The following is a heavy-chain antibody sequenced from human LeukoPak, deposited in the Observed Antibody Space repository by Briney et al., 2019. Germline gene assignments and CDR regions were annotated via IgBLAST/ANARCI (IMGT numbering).Heavy chain of an antibody. CDR2: IYHTGRT. CDR1: GYSISRGYY. D-gene: IGHD3-10*01. V-gene: IGHV4-38-2*01. Sequence: SETLSLTCGVSGYSISRGYYWAWIRQPPGKGLEWIGTIYHTGRTYYTPSLGRRVTISVDTSKNEFSLNLNSVTAADTAVYYCARAGWIITSGIDYWGQGALVTVSS. CDR3: ARAGWIITSGIDY. J-gene: IGHJ4*02.